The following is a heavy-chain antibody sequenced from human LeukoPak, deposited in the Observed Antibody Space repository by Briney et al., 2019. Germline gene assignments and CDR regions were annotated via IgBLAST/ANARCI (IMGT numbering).Heavy chain of an antibody. V-gene: IGHV4-59*08. Sequence: PSETLSLTCTVSGGSISSYYWSWIRQPPGKGLEWIGYIYYSGSTNYNPSLKSRVTISVDTSKNQFSLKLSSVTAADTAVYYCARHGGAHSSSSGWPYYYYGMDVWGQGTTVTVSS. D-gene: IGHD6-19*01. CDR1: GGSISSYY. CDR3: ARHGGAHSSSSGWPYYYYGMDV. CDR2: IYYSGST. J-gene: IGHJ6*02.